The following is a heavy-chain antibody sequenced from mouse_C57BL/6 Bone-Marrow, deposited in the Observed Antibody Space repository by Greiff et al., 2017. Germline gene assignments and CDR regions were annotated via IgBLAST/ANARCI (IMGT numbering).Heavy chain of an antibody. CDR1: GYTFTSYW. D-gene: IGHD2-2*01. CDR2: IVPSDSYT. J-gene: IGHJ1*03. CDR3: ARERLSGYFDV. V-gene: IGHV1-69*01. Sequence: QVQLQQPGAELVMPGASVKLSCKASGYTFTSYWMHWVKQRPGQGLEWIGEIVPSDSYTNYNPKFKGKSTLTVYKSSSTAYMQLSSLTSEDSAVYYCARERLSGYFDVWGTGTTVTVSS.